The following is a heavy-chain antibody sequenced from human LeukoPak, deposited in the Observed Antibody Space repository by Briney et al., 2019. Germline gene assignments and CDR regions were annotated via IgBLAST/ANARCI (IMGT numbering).Heavy chain of an antibody. Sequence: SQTLSLTCTVSGGSISSGSNYWSWIRQPAGKGLEWIGRIYTSGSTNYNPSLKSRVTISVDTSKNQFSLKLSSVTAADTAVYYCARGSLGSSWSNWFDPWGQGTLVTVSS. D-gene: IGHD6-13*01. J-gene: IGHJ5*02. V-gene: IGHV4-61*02. CDR2: IYTSGST. CDR3: ARGSLGSSWSNWFDP. CDR1: GGSISSGSNY.